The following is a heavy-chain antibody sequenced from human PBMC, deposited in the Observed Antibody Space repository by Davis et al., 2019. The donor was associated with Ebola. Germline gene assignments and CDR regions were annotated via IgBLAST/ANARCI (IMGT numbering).Heavy chain of an antibody. D-gene: IGHD3-10*01. J-gene: IGHJ4*02. V-gene: IGHV1-46*01. CDR3: ARGKYYPEY. CDR1: GYTFTRYH. Sequence: ASVKVSCKASGYTFTRYHLQWVRQAPGQGLEWLGIINPSGGNTTYGQKFQGRVTMTTDTSTTTVYMELRSLRADDTAVYYCARGKYYPEYWGQGTLVTVSS. CDR2: INPSGGNT.